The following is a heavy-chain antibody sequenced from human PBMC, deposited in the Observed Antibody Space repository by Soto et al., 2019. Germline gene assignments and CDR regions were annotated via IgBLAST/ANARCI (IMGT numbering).Heavy chain of an antibody. D-gene: IGHD1-26*01. CDR1: GFTFSSFF. V-gene: IGHV3-23*01. J-gene: IGHJ4*02. Sequence: EVQLLESGGDLVQPGGSLRLSWAASGFTFSSFFMHWIRQTPGSGLEWVSTISGGSVNIDYADSVKGRFTISRDNSRNTLYLEMTRLRVEDTATYYCAKDEFGGAAKYWGQGTLVSVSS. CDR3: AKDEFGGAAKY. CDR2: ISGGSVNI.